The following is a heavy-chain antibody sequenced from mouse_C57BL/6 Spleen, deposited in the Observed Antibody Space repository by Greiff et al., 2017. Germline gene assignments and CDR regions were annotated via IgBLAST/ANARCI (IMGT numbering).Heavy chain of an antibody. J-gene: IGHJ4*01. CDR1: GYSFTGYY. CDR3: ARSYYYAMDY. V-gene: IGHV1-42*01. Sequence: EVQGVESGPELVKPGASVKISCKASGYSFTGYYMNWVKQSPEKSLEWIGEINPSTGGTTYNQKFKAKATLTVDKSSSTAYMQLKSLTSEDSAVYYCARSYYYAMDYWGQGTSVTVSS. CDR2: INPSTGGT.